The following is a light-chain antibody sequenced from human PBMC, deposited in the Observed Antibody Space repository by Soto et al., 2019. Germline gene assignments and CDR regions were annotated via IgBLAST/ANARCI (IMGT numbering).Light chain of an antibody. J-gene: IGLJ1*01. CDR1: SSNIGAGYD. CDR3: QSYDSSLSGSNV. CDR2: GNS. V-gene: IGLV1-40*01. Sequence: SVLTQPPSVCGAPGQRVTVSCTGSSSNIGAGYDVHWYQQLPGTAPKLLIYGNSNRPSGVPDRFSGSKSGTSASLAITGLQAEDEADYYCQSYDSSLSGSNVFGTGTKVTVL.